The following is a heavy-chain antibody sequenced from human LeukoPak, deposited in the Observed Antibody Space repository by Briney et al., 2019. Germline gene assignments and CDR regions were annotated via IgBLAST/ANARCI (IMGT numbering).Heavy chain of an antibody. V-gene: IGHV1-69*13. CDR3: ARPVEMATITASPPHYYYGMDV. Sequence: SVKVSCKASGGAFTSCVISWVRQAPGQGLEWMGGIIPMFGTSNYAQKFQGRVTISADESTSTAYMELRSLRSDDTAVYYCARPVEMATITASPPHYYYGMDVWGQGTTVTVSS. D-gene: IGHD5-24*01. CDR2: IIPMFGTS. CDR1: GGAFTSCV. J-gene: IGHJ6*02.